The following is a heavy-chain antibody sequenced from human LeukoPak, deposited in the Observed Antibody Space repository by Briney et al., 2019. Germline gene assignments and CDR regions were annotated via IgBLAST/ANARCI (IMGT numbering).Heavy chain of an antibody. J-gene: IGHJ4*02. Sequence: PGGSLRLSCAASGFTFSSYWMSWVRLAPGKGLEWVANIKQDGSEKYYVDSVKGRFTISRDNAKNSLYLQMNSLRAEDTAVYYCARDLGDYYDSSGIDYWGQGTLVTVSS. D-gene: IGHD3-22*01. CDR1: GFTFSSYW. CDR3: ARDLGDYYDSSGIDY. CDR2: IKQDGSEK. V-gene: IGHV3-7*01.